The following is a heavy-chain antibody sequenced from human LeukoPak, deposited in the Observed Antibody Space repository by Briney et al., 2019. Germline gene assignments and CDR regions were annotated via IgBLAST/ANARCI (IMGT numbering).Heavy chain of an antibody. CDR3: AKGFYDFWSGYPNDY. Sequence: GGSLRLSCAASGFTFSSYAMSWVRQAPGKRLEWVSAISGSGGSTYYADSVKGRFTISRDNSKNTLYLQMNSLRAEDTAVYYCAKGFYDFWSGYPNDYWGQGTLVTVSS. CDR1: GFTFSSYA. V-gene: IGHV3-23*01. J-gene: IGHJ4*02. CDR2: ISGSGGST. D-gene: IGHD3-3*01.